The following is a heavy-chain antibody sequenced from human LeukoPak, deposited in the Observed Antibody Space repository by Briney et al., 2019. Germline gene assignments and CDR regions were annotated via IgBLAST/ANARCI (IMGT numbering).Heavy chain of an antibody. CDR2: ISSSSSTI. Sequence: GGSLRLSCAASGFTFSSHSMNWVRQAPGKGLEWVSYISSSSSTIYYADSVKGRFTISRDNAKNSPYLQMNSLRAEDTAVYYCARGPNSNWSGLDFWGQGTLLTVSS. CDR1: GFTFSSHS. CDR3: ARGPNSNWSGLDF. D-gene: IGHD6-6*01. J-gene: IGHJ4*02. V-gene: IGHV3-48*01.